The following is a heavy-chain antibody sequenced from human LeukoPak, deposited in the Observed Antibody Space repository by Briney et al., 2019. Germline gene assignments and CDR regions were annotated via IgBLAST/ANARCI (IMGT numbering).Heavy chain of an antibody. CDR3: ARGMEGIVVVVAVNPNDY. CDR1: GFTFSSYS. D-gene: IGHD2-15*01. CDR2: ISSSSSTI. J-gene: IGHJ4*02. V-gene: IGHV3-48*01. Sequence: GESLRLSCAASGFTFSSYSMNWVRQAPGKGLEWVSYISSSSSTIYYADSVKGRFTISRDNAKNSLYLQMNSLRAEDTAVYYCARGMEGIVVVVAVNPNDYWGQGTLVTVSS.